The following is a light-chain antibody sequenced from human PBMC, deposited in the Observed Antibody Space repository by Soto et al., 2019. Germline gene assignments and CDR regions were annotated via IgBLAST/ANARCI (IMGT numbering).Light chain of an antibody. Sequence: EIVLTQSPATLSLSPGERATLSCRASRNVDSYLAWYQQKPGQAPRLLIYDASNRATGIPARFSGSGSGTDFTLTISSLEPEDFAVYYCQQRSNWLWTFGQGTKVDIK. CDR1: RNVDSY. V-gene: IGKV3-11*01. J-gene: IGKJ1*01. CDR3: QQRSNWLWT. CDR2: DAS.